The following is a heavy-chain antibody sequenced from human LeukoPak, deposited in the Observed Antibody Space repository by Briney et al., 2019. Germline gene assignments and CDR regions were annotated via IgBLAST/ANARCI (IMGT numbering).Heavy chain of an antibody. D-gene: IGHD1-26*01. V-gene: IGHV4-61*01. J-gene: IGHJ4*02. CDR2: ISYRGST. CDR3: ARGQGGNYYLNYFDY. CDR1: GGSVTSGSYY. Sequence: SETLSLTCSVSGGSVTSGSYYWGWIRQPPGKELEWIGYISYRGSTNYNPSLKSRVTISVDTSKNQFSLKLSSVTAADTAVYYCARGQGGNYYLNYFDYWGQGALATVSS.